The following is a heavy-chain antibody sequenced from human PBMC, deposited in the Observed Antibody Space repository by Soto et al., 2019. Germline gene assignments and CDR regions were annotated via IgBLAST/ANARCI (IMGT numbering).Heavy chain of an antibody. V-gene: IGHV1-69*12. CDR2: IIPVFGAA. CDR3: ARVAATKIIVLMYDVLEI. J-gene: IGHJ3*02. D-gene: IGHD5-12*01. CDR1: GATLDTFINYG. Sequence: QVQLVQSGAEVKKPGSSVRVSCKASGATLDTFINYGITWVRQAPGQGLEWMGGIIPVFGAANHAQKFQGRVTISADGSTRTLNMALSSLRSDDTAVYYCARVAATKIIVLMYDVLEIWGQGTMVTVSS.